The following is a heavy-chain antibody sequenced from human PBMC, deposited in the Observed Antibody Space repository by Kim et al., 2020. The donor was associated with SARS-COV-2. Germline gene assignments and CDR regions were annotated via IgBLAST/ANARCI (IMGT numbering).Heavy chain of an antibody. J-gene: IGHJ6*03. CDR1: GGSFSGYY. V-gene: IGHV4-34*01. Sequence: SETLSLTCAVYGGSFSGYYWSWIRQPPGKGLEWIGEINHSGSTNYNPSLKSRVTISVDTSKNQFSLKLSSVTAADTAVYYCARGGRTIFGVVQKRDSYYYYYFMGVWGKGTTVTVSS. CDR3: ARGGRTIFGVVQKRDSYYYYYFMGV. D-gene: IGHD3-3*01. CDR2: INHSGST.